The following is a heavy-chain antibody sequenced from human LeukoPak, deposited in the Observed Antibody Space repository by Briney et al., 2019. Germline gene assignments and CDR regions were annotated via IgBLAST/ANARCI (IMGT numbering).Heavy chain of an antibody. CDR3: ATGVQNYYGSGSYYTPWDY. D-gene: IGHD3-10*01. CDR2: IYPGDSDT. J-gene: IGHJ4*02. CDR1: GYSFTSYW. Sequence: GESLKISCQGSGYSFTSYWIGWVRQMPGQGLEWMGIIYPGDSDTRYSPSFQGQVTISADKSISTAYLQWSSLKASDTAMYYCATGVQNYYGSGSYYTPWDYWGQGTLVTVSS. V-gene: IGHV5-51*01.